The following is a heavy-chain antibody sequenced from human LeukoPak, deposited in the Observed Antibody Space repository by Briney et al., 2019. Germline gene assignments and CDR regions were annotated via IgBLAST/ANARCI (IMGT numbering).Heavy chain of an antibody. V-gene: IGHV4-59*01. D-gene: IGHD6-13*01. CDR3: ARGPIQVYSSSWLKQNWFDP. Sequence: SETLSLTCTVSGASISRYYWSWIRQPPGKGLEWIGHISYSGSTNYNPSLNSRVTVSVDTSQSQFSLKLSSVTAADTAVYYCARGPIQVYSSSWLKQNWFDPWGQGTLVTVSS. CDR2: ISYSGST. CDR1: GASISRYY. J-gene: IGHJ5*02.